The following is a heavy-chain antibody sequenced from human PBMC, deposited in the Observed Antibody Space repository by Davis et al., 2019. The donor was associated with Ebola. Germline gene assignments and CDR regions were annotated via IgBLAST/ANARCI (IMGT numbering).Heavy chain of an antibody. D-gene: IGHD3-16*01. J-gene: IGHJ4*02. CDR1: GYTFTGYY. V-gene: IGHV1-69*06. CDR2: IIPLFPTT. CDR3: TMGGITGGFDY. Sequence: SVKVSCKASGYTFTGYYMHWVRQAPGQGLEWMGEIIPLFPTTRYAQKFHGRITITADKSSSTAYMELNSLTSEDTAIYFCTMGGITGGFDYWGQGTLITVSS.